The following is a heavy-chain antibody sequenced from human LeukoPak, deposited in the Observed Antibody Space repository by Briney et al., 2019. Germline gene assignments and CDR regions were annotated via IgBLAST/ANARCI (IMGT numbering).Heavy chain of an antibody. CDR2: INPNSGGT. V-gene: IGHV1-2*02. CDR1: GYTFTGYY. Sequence: GASVKVSCKASGYTFTGYYMHWVRQAPGQGLEWMGWINPNSGGTNYAQKFQGRVTMTRDTSISTAYMELSRLRSDDTAVYYCARDPTSYYYDSSPRDYWGQGTLVTVSS. D-gene: IGHD3-22*01. CDR3: ARDPTSYYYDSSPRDY. J-gene: IGHJ4*02.